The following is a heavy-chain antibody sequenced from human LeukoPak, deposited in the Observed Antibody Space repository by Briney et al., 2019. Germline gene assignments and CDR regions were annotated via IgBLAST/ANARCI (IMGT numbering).Heavy chain of an antibody. Sequence: SETLSLTCAVYGGSFSGYYWSWIRQPPGKRLEWIGEINHSGSTNYNPSLKSRVTISVDTSKNQFSLNLNSVTAADTAVYYCARGGAARLHFQNWGQGTLVTVSS. V-gene: IGHV4-34*01. CDR3: ARGGAARLHFQN. J-gene: IGHJ1*01. D-gene: IGHD6-6*01. CDR1: GGSFSGYY. CDR2: INHSGST.